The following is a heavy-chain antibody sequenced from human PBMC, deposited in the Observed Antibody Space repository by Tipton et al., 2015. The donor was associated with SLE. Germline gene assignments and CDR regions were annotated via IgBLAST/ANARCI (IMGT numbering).Heavy chain of an antibody. V-gene: IGHV4-61*09. CDR2: IYTSGTT. J-gene: IGHJ4*02. CDR1: AGSISSGNYY. D-gene: IGHD3-3*01. CDR3: AREGITIFGVFQR. Sequence: TLSLTCTVSAGSISSGNYYWSWIRQSAGKGLEWIGQIYTSGTTSYNPSLKSRVTISLDKSKNQFFLKLTSVTAADTAVYFCAREGITIFGVFQRWGQGTQVSVSS.